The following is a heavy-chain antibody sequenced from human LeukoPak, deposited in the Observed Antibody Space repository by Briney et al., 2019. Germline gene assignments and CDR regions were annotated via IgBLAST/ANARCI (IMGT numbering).Heavy chain of an antibody. Sequence: PSETLSLTCTVSGGSISSYYWSWLRQPPGKGLEWIGYIYYSGSTNYNPSLTSRVTISVDTSKNQFSLKLSSVTAADTAVYYCARVVGDCSSTSCRGNNWFDPWGQGTLVTVSS. CDR1: GGSISSYY. D-gene: IGHD2-2*01. V-gene: IGHV4-59*01. J-gene: IGHJ5*02. CDR2: IYYSGST. CDR3: ARVVGDCSSTSCRGNNWFDP.